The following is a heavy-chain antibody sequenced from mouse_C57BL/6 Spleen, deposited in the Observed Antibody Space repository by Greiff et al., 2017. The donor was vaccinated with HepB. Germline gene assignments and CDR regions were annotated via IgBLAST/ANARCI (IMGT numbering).Heavy chain of an antibody. J-gene: IGHJ2*01. Sequence: QVQLQQSGAELARPGASVKLSCKASGYTFTSYGISWVKQRTGQGLEWIGEIYPSDSDTNYNQKFKGKATLTVDKSSSTAYMQLSSLTSEDSAVYYCAIRGGDYDEEYYFDYWGQGTTLAVSS. CDR1: GYTFTSYG. V-gene: IGHV1-81*01. CDR2: IYPSDSDT. D-gene: IGHD2-4*01. CDR3: AIRGGDYDEEYYFDY.